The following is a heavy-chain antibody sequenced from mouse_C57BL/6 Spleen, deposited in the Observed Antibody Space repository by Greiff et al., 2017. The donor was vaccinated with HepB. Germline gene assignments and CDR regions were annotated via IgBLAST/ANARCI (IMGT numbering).Heavy chain of an antibody. V-gene: IGHV2-2*01. CDR1: GFSLTSYG. CDR2: IWSGGST. J-gene: IGHJ4*01. D-gene: IGHD2-5*01. CDR3: ARDDSNSLYYAMDY. Sequence: VQLVESGPGLVQPSQSLSITCSVSGFSLTSYGVHWVRQSPGKGLEWLGVIWSGGSTDYNAAFISRLSISKDNSKSQVFFKMNSLQADDTAIYYCARDDSNSLYYAMDYWGQGTSVTVSS.